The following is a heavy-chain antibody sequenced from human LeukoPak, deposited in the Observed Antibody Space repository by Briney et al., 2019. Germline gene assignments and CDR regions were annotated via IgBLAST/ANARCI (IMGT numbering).Heavy chain of an antibody. D-gene: IGHD2/OR15-2a*01. J-gene: IGHJ5*02. V-gene: IGHV3-21*01. CDR1: GFSPSSYD. CDR2: ISTSSTFI. CDR3: ARADCSSSTCYLRSSWFDP. Sequence: GGSLRLSCAASGFSPSSYDMNWVRQAPGKGLEWVSSISTSSTFIYYTYSVKGRFTISRDNAKNSLYLQMNSLSAEDAAVYYCARADCSSSTCYLRSSWFDPWGQGTLVTVSS.